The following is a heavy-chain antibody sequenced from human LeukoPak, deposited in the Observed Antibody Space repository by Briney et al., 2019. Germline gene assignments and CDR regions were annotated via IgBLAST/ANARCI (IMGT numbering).Heavy chain of an antibody. CDR2: IYPTDSDT. Sequence: GESLKISCKGSGYNFAIYYIAWVRQMPGKGLEWIGIIYPTDSDTTYSPSFQGQVTISADKSISTAYLQWSSLKASDTAMYYCARHNSGSGWPRDGYFDYWGQGTLVTVSS. J-gene: IGHJ4*02. CDR1: GYNFAIYY. V-gene: IGHV5-51*01. CDR3: ARHNSGSGWPRDGYFDY. D-gene: IGHD6-19*01.